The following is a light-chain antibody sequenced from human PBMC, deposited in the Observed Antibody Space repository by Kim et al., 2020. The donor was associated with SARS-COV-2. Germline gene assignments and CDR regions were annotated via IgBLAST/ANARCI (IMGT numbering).Light chain of an antibody. CDR2: EVS. Sequence: QSALTQPPSVSGSPGQSVTISCIGTNSDVGSYNRVSWYQQAPGTAPKFIMYEVSNRPSGVPDRFSGSKSGNTASLTISGLQAEDEADYYCCSYAGNFSSVFGGGTQLTVL. J-gene: IGLJ3*02. V-gene: IGLV2-18*02. CDR3: CSYAGNFSSV. CDR1: NSDVGSYNR.